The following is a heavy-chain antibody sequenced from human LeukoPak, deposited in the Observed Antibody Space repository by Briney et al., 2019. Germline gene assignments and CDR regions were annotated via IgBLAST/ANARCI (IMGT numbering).Heavy chain of an antibody. CDR2: IYYSGST. CDR3: ARDWKYLQNAVGGMDV. V-gene: IGHV4-39*07. D-gene: IGHD1-26*01. Sequence: SETLSLTCTVSGGSISSSSYYWGWIRQPPGKGLEWIGSIYYSGSTYYNPSLKSRVTISVDTSKNQFSLKLSSVTAADTAVYYCARDWKYLQNAVGGMDVWGKGTTVTVSS. J-gene: IGHJ6*03. CDR1: GGSISSSSYY.